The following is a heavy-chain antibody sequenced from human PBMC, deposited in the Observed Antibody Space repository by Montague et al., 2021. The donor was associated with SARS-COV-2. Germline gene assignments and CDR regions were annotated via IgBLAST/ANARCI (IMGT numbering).Heavy chain of an antibody. Sequence: SLRLSCAASGFTFSSYWMHWVRQAPGKGLVWVSRINSDGSSTSYADSVKGRFTISRDNAKNTLYLQMNSLRAEDTAVYYCCTLGGVIVATIAYYYYGMDVWGQGTTVTVSS. J-gene: IGHJ6*02. D-gene: IGHD5-12*01. CDR3: CTLGGVIVATIAYYYYGMDV. CDR1: GFTFSSYW. CDR2: INSDGSST. V-gene: IGHV3-74*01.